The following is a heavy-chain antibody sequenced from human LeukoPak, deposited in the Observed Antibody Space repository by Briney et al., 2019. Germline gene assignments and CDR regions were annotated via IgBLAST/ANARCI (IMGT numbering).Heavy chain of an antibody. Sequence: PGRSLRLSCAAPGFTFSSYGMHWVRQAPGKGLEGVAVISYDGSNKYYADSVKGRFTISRDNSKNTLYLQMNSLRAEDTAVYYCAKEDYGDYVGEHYYGMGVWGQGTTVTVSS. CDR2: ISYDGSNK. D-gene: IGHD4-17*01. V-gene: IGHV3-30*18. J-gene: IGHJ6*02. CDR3: AKEDYGDYVGEHYYGMGV. CDR1: GFTFSSYG.